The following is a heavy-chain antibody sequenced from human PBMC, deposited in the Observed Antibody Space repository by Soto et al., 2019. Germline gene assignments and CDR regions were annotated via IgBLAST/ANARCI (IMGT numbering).Heavy chain of an antibody. CDR2: IKQDGSEK. J-gene: IGHJ4*02. V-gene: IGHV3-7*01. CDR3: VRSGDNYNLLDY. D-gene: IGHD1-1*01. Sequence: PGGSLRLSCAASGFTFSSYWMSWVRQAPGKGLEWVANIKQDGSEKYYVDSVKGRFTISRDNAKNSLYLQINSLRGDDTAIYYCVRSGDNYNLLDYWGQGTPVTVSS. CDR1: GFTFSSYW.